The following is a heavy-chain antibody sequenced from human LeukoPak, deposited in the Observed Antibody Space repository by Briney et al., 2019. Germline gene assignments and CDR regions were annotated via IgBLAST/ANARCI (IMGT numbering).Heavy chain of an antibody. CDR3: AKDTTDLYDSSGYYWASYYYYYGMDV. CDR2: ISYDGNNK. CDR1: GFTFSSYG. J-gene: IGHJ6*02. Sequence: GGSLRLSCAASGFTFSSYGMHWVRQAPGKGLEWVAVISYDGNNKYYADSVKGRFTISRDNSKNTLYLQMNSLRAEDTAVYYCAKDTTDLYDSSGYYWASYYYYYGMDVWGQGTTVTVSS. D-gene: IGHD3-22*01. V-gene: IGHV3-30*18.